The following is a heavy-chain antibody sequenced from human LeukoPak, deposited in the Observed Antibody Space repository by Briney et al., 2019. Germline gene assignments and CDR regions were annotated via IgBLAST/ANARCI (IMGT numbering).Heavy chain of an antibody. CDR2: IIPIFGTA. CDR3: ARTYDFWTGYYFDY. CDR1: GGTFSSYA. V-gene: IGHV1-69*13. Sequence: GASVKVSCKASGGTFSSYAISWVRQAPGQGLEWMGGIIPIFGTANYAQKFQGRVTITADESTSTAYMELSSLRSEDTAVYYCARTYDFWTGYYFDYRGQGTLVTVSS. J-gene: IGHJ4*02. D-gene: IGHD3-3*01.